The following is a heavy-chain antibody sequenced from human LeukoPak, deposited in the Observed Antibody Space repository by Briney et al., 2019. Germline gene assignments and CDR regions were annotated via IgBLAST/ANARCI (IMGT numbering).Heavy chain of an antibody. V-gene: IGHV1-2*02. CDR2: MNPNSGVT. CDR1: GYTFIDYF. J-gene: IGHJ3*02. CDR3: ARAVSSPLGGAFDI. D-gene: IGHD6-13*01. Sequence: GASVKVSCKASGYTFIDYFIHWMRQTPGQGLEGLGWMNPNSGVTRYAQKFQGRVTLTRDTAPYMELSSLKYDDTAVYYCARAVSSPLGGAFDIWGQGTAVTVSS.